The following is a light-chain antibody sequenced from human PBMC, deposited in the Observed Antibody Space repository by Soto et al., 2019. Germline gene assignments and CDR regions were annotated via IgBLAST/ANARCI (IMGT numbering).Light chain of an antibody. J-gene: IGKJ5*01. CDR1: QSVSSN. V-gene: IGKV3-15*01. Sequence: EIVMTQSPATLSVSPGERATLSCRASQSVSSNLAWYQQKPGQAPRLLIYGASTRATGIPARFSGSGSGTEFTLTISSLQSEDFAVYYCQQYGNSPGISFGQGTRLEIK. CDR3: QQYGNSPGIS. CDR2: GAS.